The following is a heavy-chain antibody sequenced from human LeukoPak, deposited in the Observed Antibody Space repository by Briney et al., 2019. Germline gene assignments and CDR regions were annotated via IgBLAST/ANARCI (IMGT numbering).Heavy chain of an antibody. J-gene: IGHJ3*02. Sequence: GGSLRLSCAASGFTVSSNYMTWVRQAPGKGLEWVSIIYSGGTTYYADSVKGRFTISRDNSKNTLYLQVKSLRAEDTAVYYCARLVRDALDIWGQGTMVTVSS. CDR1: GFTVSSNY. CDR2: IYSGGTT. V-gene: IGHV3-53*01. CDR3: ARLVRDALDI.